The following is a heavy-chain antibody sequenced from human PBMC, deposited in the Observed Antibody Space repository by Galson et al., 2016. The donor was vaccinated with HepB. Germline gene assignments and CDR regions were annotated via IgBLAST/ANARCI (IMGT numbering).Heavy chain of an antibody. D-gene: IGHD1-1*01. CDR1: GFTFSTYS. J-gene: IGHJ6*02. V-gene: IGHV3-48*02. CDR3: ARGEIGTLPYDYFGMDV. Sequence: SLRLSCAASGFTFSTYSMTWVRQAPGKGLEWISYISSSSSDSFYADSVKGRFTISRDNAKNSLYLKMSSLTDDDTAVYYCARGEIGTLPYDYFGMDVWGQGTTVTVSS. CDR2: ISSSSSDS.